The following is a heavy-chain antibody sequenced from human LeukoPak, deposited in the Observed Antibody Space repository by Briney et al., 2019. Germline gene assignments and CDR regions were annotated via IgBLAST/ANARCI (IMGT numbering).Heavy chain of an antibody. CDR1: GFTFSTYA. CDR3: AKDASNGDYAH. Sequence: GSLRLSCAASGFTFSTYAMTWVRQTPGKGLERVSGISESGTNPFYADSVRGRFTISRDNSKNTLYLQMDSLRAEDTAVYFCAKDASNGDYAHWGQGTLVTVSS. J-gene: IGHJ4*02. D-gene: IGHD4-17*01. CDR2: ISESGTNP. V-gene: IGHV3-23*01.